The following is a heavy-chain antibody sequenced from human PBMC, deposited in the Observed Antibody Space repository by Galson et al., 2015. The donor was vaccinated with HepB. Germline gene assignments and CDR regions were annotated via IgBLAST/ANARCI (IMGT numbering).Heavy chain of an antibody. CDR3: ARDGTSGSISDHHYYFGLDV. J-gene: IGHJ6*02. V-gene: IGHV1-18*01. Sequence: SVKVSCKASGYTFDTYGLSWVRQARGQGLEWMGWISGYNKKTKYAQNFQGRVTLTIDTSTSTAYMEVRSLRSDDTAKYYCARDGTSGSISDHHYYFGLDVWGQGTTVTVSS. CDR2: ISGYNKKT. CDR1: GYTFDTYG. D-gene: IGHD1-26*01.